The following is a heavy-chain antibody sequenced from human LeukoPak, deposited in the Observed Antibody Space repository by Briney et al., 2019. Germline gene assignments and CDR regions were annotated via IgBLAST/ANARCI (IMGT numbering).Heavy chain of an antibody. CDR1: GYTFTSYY. CDR3: AREYCSSTSCYTGTHMDV. J-gene: IGHJ6*03. D-gene: IGHD2-2*02. CDR2: INPGGGST. V-gene: IGHV1-46*01. Sequence: ASVKVSCKASGYTFTSYYMHWVRQAPGQGLEWMGIINPGGGSTSYAQKFQGRVTMTRDMSTSTVYMELSSLRSEDTAVYYCAREYCSSTSCYTGTHMDVWGKGTTVTVSS.